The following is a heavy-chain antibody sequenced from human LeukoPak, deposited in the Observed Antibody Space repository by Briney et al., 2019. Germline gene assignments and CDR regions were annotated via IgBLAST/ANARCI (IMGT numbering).Heavy chain of an antibody. CDR1: GFTLNSSA. V-gene: IGHV3-23*01. J-gene: IGHJ1*01. CDR2: ICGSGSPT. CDR3: AKRGYSSGWSSVDS. D-gene: IGHD6-19*01. Sequence: PGGPLRLSCAVSGFTLNSSAKRGVPEAPGEGLERVLFICGSGSPTHFPHPVRGRFTIPRDNYQNTLSLQMNRLSAEDTDEYYCAKRGYSSGWSSVDSGGQGTLVTVSS.